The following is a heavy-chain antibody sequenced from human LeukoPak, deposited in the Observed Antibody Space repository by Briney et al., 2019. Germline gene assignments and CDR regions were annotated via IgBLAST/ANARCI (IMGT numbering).Heavy chain of an antibody. D-gene: IGHD6-6*01. Sequence: GESLRLSCAASGFIFHSYSMNWVRQAPGKGLEWVSYISSGGSTIYYTDSVKGRFTISRDNARNSLFLQMNSLRDEDTAVYYCARVLSSSSPFDYWGQGTLVTVSS. CDR3: ARVLSSSSPFDY. CDR2: ISSGGSTI. V-gene: IGHV3-48*02. J-gene: IGHJ4*02. CDR1: GFIFHSYS.